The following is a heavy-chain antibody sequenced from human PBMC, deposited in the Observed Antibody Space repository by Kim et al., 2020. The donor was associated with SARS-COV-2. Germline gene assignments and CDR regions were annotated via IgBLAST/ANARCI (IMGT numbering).Heavy chain of an antibody. D-gene: IGHD6-13*01. J-gene: IGHJ5*02. CDR1: GGSFSGYY. CDR3: ARERGTGYSST. CDR2: INHSGST. V-gene: IGHV4-34*01. Sequence: SETLSLTCAVYGGSFSGYYWSWIRQPPGKGLEWIGEINHSGSTNYNPSLKSRVTISVDTSKNQFSLKLSSVTAADTAVYYCARERGTGYSSTWGQGSRVT.